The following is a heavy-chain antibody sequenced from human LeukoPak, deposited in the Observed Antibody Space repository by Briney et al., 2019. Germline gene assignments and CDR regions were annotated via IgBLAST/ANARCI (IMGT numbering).Heavy chain of an antibody. Sequence: PGGSLRLSCAASGFTFSSYEMNWVRQAPGKGLEWVSYISSSGSTIYYADSVKGRFTISRDNAKNSLYLQMNSLRAEDTAVYYCARDVDTALAPDYWGQGTLVTVSS. CDR2: ISSSGSTI. CDR3: ARDVDTALAPDY. V-gene: IGHV3-48*03. J-gene: IGHJ4*02. CDR1: GFTFSSYE. D-gene: IGHD5-18*01.